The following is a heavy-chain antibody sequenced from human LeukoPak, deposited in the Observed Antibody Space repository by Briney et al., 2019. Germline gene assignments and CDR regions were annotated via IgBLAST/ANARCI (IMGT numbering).Heavy chain of an antibody. J-gene: IGHJ4*02. CDR2: IYYSGST. D-gene: IGHD2-15*01. CDR1: GGSFSGYY. CDR3: ARGPPFSGRVDY. V-gene: IGHV4-31*11. Sequence: PSETLSLTCAVYGGSFSGYYWSWIRQHPGKGLEWIGYIYYSGSTYYNPSLKSRVTISVDTSKNQFSLKLSSVTAADTAVYYCARGPPFSGRVDYWGQGTLVTVSS.